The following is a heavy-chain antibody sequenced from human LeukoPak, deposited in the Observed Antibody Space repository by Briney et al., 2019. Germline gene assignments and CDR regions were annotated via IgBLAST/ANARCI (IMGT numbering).Heavy chain of an antibody. CDR2: IYNGVNT. D-gene: IGHD1-26*01. CDR1: GASFSSASY. V-gene: IGHV4-61*01. CDR3: ARSRAFNSGAFDP. Sequence: SETLSLTYTVSGASFSSASYWTWIRQPPGKGVEWIAHIYNGVNTNYTPSLKSRVTISVDTSKNQFSLRLNSVTAADTAVYYCARSRAFNSGAFDPWGQGSLVTVSS. J-gene: IGHJ5*02.